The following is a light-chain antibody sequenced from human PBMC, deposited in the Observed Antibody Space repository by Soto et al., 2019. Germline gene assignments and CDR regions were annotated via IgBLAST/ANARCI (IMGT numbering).Light chain of an antibody. J-gene: IGKJ1*01. V-gene: IGKV3-15*01. CDR2: GAS. CDR3: QQYNNLPET. CDR1: QSVSSN. Sequence: EIVVTKSAGPLSVTPEERATLSCRASQSVSSNLAWYQQKPGQAPRLLVYGASTRATGIPVRFSGSGSGTEFTLTISSLQSEDVAVYYCQQYNNLPETSCQGTNVDI.